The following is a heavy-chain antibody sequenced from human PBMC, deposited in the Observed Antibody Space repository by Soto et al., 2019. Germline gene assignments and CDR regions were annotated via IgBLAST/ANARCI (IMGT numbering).Heavy chain of an antibody. CDR2: ISGVGGST. D-gene: IGHD1-1*01. Sequence: GGSLRLSCVASGFTFSIYAMNWVRQAPGKGLEWVSTISGVGGSTYYADSMKGRFTISRDNSKNTLYLQMNSLRAEDTAVYYCAKVHWNDVLGYWGQGTLVTVSS. CDR1: GFTFSIYA. V-gene: IGHV3-23*01. J-gene: IGHJ4*02. CDR3: AKVHWNDVLGY.